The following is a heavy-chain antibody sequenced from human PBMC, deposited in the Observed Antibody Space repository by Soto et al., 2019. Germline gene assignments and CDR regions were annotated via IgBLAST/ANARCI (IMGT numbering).Heavy chain of an antibody. CDR1: GGTFSSYA. V-gene: IGHV1-69*13. J-gene: IGHJ5*02. CDR3: AREDDTTGHYSWFDP. CDR2: IIPIFVTA. Sequence: SVKVSCKASGGTFSSYAISWVRQAPGQGLEWMGGIIPIFVTANYAQKFQGRVTITADESTSTAYMELSSLRSEDTAVYYCAREDDTTGHYSWFDPWGPGTLVTVSS. D-gene: IGHD3-9*01.